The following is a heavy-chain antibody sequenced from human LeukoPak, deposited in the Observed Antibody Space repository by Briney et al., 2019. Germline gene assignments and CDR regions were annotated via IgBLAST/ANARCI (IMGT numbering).Heavy chain of an antibody. CDR2: ISSSGTYI. D-gene: IGHD3-10*01. CDR3: ARGYYYGSGTYFDY. V-gene: IGHV3-21*01. J-gene: IGHJ4*02. Sequence: GGSLRLSCAASGFSFTSYSMNWVRQAPGEGLEWVSSISSSGTYIYYADSVKGRFTISRDNAKNSLYLQMNSLRAEDTAVYYCARGYYYGSGTYFDYWGQGTLVTVSS. CDR1: GFSFTSYS.